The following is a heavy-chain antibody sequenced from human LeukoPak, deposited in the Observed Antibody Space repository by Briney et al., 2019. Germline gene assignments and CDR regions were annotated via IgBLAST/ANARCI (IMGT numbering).Heavy chain of an antibody. CDR2: INHSGST. CDR3: ARAKKRGAVAGTVYYGMDV. V-gene: IGHV4-34*01. Sequence: SETLSLTCADYGGSFSGYYWSWIRQPPGKGLEWIGEINHSGSTNYNPSLKSRVTISVDTSKNQFSLKLSSVTAADTAVYYCARAKKRGAVAGTVYYGMDVWGKGTTVTVSS. D-gene: IGHD6-19*01. J-gene: IGHJ6*04. CDR1: GGSFSGYY.